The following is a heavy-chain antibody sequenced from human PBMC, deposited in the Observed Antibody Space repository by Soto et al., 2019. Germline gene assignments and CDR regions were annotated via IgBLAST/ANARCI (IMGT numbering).Heavy chain of an antibody. CDR2: ISWNSGSI. CDR3: AKDTGFRSSGWPYFDY. CDR1: GFTFDDYA. Sequence: GGSLRLSCAASGFTFDDYAMHWVRQAPGKGLEWVSGISWNSGSIGYADSVKGRFTISRDNAKNSLYLQMNSLRAEDTALYYCAKDTGFRSSGWPYFDYWGQGTLVTVSS. J-gene: IGHJ4*02. D-gene: IGHD6-19*01. V-gene: IGHV3-9*01.